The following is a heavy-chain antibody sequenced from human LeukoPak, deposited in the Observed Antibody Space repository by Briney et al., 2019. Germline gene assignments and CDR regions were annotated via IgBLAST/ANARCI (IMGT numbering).Heavy chain of an antibody. CDR3: ARDNGMVGKFDP. J-gene: IGHJ5*02. Sequence: GGSLRLSCAASGFTVSNNYMSWVRQAPGKGLEWVANIKEDGSEKNYVESVKGRFTISRDNAKNSLYLQMNSLRAEDTAIYYCARDNGMVGKFDPWGQGTLVTVSS. CDR1: GFTVSNNY. D-gene: IGHD1-26*01. CDR2: IKEDGSEK. V-gene: IGHV3-7*01.